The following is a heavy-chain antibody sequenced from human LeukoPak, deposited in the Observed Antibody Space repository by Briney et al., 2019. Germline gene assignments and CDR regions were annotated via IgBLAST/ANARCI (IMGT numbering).Heavy chain of an antibody. CDR1: GFTLSSYG. J-gene: IGHJ4*02. CDR3: AKVWRVPAAPPLPPQIDY. V-gene: IGHV3-30*02. CDR2: IRYDGSNK. Sequence: GGSLRLSCAASGFTLSSYGMHWVRQAPGKGLEWVAFIRYDGSNKYYADSVKGRFTISRDNSKNTLYLQMNSLRAEDTAVYYCAKVWRVPAAPPLPPQIDYWGQGTLVTVSS. D-gene: IGHD2-2*01.